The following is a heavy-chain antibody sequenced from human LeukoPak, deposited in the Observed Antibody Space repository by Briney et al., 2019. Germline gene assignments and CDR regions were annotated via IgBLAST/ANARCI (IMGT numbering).Heavy chain of an antibody. V-gene: IGHV3-73*01. D-gene: IGHD1-26*01. CDR1: GFTFSGFI. J-gene: IGHJ6*03. CDR3: AREEGGGYMDV. CDR2: VTSKTNSYAT. Sequence: GGSLRLSCAASGFTFSGFIIHWVRQAPGKGLEWIGRVTSKTNSYATAYAASVKGRFTVSRDDSKKTAYLQMNSLKTEDTAVYYCAREEGGGYMDVWGKGTTVTVSS.